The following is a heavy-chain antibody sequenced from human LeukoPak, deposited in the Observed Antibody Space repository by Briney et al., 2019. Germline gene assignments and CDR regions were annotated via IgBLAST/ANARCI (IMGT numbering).Heavy chain of an antibody. CDR2: IYYDGSNI. J-gene: IGHJ5*02. CDR1: GFTFRNYA. CDR3: ANQADFWSGYTNWFDP. Sequence: QPGGSLRLSCAASGFTFRNYAMSWVRQAPGKGLEWVAFIYYDGSNIYYADYVKGRFTISRDISKNTLYLQMNSLRAEDTAVYYCANQADFWSGYTNWFDPWGQGTLVTVSS. V-gene: IGHV3-33*08. D-gene: IGHD3-3*01.